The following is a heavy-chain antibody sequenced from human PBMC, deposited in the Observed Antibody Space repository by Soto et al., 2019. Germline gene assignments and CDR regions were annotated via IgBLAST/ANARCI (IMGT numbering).Heavy chain of an antibody. V-gene: IGHV4-39*01. CDR1: GGSISSSSYY. CDR3: ARHDPGYCSGGSCYYFDY. Sequence: SETLSLTCTVSGGSISSSSYYWGWIRQPPGKGLEWIGSIYYSGSTYYNPSLKSRVTISVDTSKNQFSLKLSSVTAADTAVYYCARHDPGYCSGGSCYYFDYWGQGTLVTVSS. D-gene: IGHD2-15*01. J-gene: IGHJ4*02. CDR2: IYYSGST.